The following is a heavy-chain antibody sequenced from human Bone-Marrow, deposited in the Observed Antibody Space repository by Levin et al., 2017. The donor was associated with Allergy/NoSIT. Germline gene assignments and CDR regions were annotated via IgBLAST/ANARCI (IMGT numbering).Heavy chain of an antibody. V-gene: IGHV4-4*02. CDR2: IYHSGST. CDR1: GGSISSSNW. J-gene: IGHJ4*02. Sequence: SETLSLTCAVSGGSISSSNWWSWVRQPPGKGLEWIGEIYHSGSTNYNPSLKSRVTISVDKSKNQFSLKLSSVTAADTAVYYCARTDAPRGQEKKGIAVAGTNGSQVQNDYWGQGTLVTVSS. CDR3: ARTDAPRGQEKKGIAVAGTNGSQVQNDY. D-gene: IGHD6-19*01.